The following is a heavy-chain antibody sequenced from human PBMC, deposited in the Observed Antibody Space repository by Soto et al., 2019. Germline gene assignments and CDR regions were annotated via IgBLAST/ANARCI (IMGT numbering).Heavy chain of an antibody. CDR1: GVTFSSYA. J-gene: IGHJ6*02. D-gene: IGHD3-9*01. Sequence: PGGSLRLSCAASGVTFSSYAMSWVRQAPGKGLEWVSAISGSGGSTYYADSVKGRFTISRDNSKNTLYLQMNSLRAEDTAVYYCAKATYYDILTGYAALYYYYGMDVWGQGTTVTVSS. CDR2: ISGSGGST. CDR3: AKATYYDILTGYAALYYYYGMDV. V-gene: IGHV3-23*01.